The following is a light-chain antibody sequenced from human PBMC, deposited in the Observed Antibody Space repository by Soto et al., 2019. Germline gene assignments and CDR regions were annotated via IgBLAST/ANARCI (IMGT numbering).Light chain of an antibody. Sequence: QSVLTQPPSASGTHGQRVTISCSGSSPNIGSNYVYWFQQFPETAPKLLIYRNDQRPSGVPDRFSGSKSGTSASLAISGLRSEDEADYYCAAWDDSLSSWVFGGGTKLTVL. CDR3: AAWDDSLSSWV. J-gene: IGLJ3*02. CDR1: SPNIGSNY. V-gene: IGLV1-47*01. CDR2: RND.